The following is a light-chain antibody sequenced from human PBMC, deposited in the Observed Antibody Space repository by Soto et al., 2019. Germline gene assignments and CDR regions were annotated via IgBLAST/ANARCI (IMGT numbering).Light chain of an antibody. CDR3: QQYQT. V-gene: IGKV3D-20*02. J-gene: IGKJ3*01. CDR2: ATS. Sequence: EIVLTQSPATLSLSPGERATLSCRASQSVSSNYLAWYQQKPGQAPRLLIYATSSRATGIPDRFSGSGSGTDFTLTISRLEPEDFAVYYCQQYQTFGPGTKVDIK. CDR1: QSVSSNY.